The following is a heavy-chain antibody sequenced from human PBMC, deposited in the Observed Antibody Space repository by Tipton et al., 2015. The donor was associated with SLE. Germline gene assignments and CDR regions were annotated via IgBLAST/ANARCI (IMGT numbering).Heavy chain of an antibody. Sequence: TLSLTCTVSGDSISSTTYHWGWIRQPPGKGLEWIGEINHSGSTNYNPSLKGRVTISVDTSKNQFSLKLSSVTAADTAVYYCAKRNDFWSGYYGYYYGMDVWGQGTTVTVSS. CDR3: AKRNDFWSGYYGYYYGMDV. CDR1: GDSISSTTYH. D-gene: IGHD3-3*01. V-gene: IGHV4-39*07. J-gene: IGHJ6*02. CDR2: INHSGST.